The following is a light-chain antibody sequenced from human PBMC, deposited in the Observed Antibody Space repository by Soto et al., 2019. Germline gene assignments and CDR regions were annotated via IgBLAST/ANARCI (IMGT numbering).Light chain of an antibody. Sequence: EIVLTQSPAPLSLSPGERATVSCRASQSVGSFLAWYQQKPGQAPRLLIYDASTRATGIPARFSGSGSGTDFTLTISSLEPEDFAVYYCQQRSNWLTFGGGTKVEIK. CDR2: DAS. J-gene: IGKJ4*01. CDR3: QQRSNWLT. CDR1: QSVGSF. V-gene: IGKV3-11*01.